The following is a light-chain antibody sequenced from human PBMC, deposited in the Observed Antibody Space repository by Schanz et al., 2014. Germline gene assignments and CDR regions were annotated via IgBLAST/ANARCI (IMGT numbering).Light chain of an antibody. CDR3: QQRSNWPRT. J-gene: IGKJ1*01. Sequence: EIVLTQSPGTLSLSPGEGATLSCRASQSVGRYLHWYQQKPGQAPRLLIYDASNRASGIPARFSGSGSGTEFTLTISRLEPEDFAVYYCQQRSNWPRTFGQGTKVEIK. V-gene: IGKV3-11*01. CDR1: QSVGRY. CDR2: DAS.